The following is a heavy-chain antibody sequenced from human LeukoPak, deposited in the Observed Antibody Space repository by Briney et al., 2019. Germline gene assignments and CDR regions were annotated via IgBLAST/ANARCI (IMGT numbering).Heavy chain of an antibody. CDR1: GYTLTELS. D-gene: IGHD3-22*01. J-gene: IGHJ4*02. CDR2: FDPEDGET. CDR3: ASRFLYDSSGYYYFDY. Sequence: GASVKVSCKVSGYTLTELSMHWVRQAPGKGLEWMGGFDPEDGETIYAQKFQGRVTMTEDTSTDTAYMELSSLRSEDTAVYYCASRFLYDSSGYYYFDYWGQGTLVTVSS. V-gene: IGHV1-24*01.